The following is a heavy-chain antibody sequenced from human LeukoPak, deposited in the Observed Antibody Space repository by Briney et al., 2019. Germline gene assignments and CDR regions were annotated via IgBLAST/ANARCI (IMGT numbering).Heavy chain of an antibody. D-gene: IGHD4-17*01. Sequence: GGSLRLSCAASGFTFNRYSMNWVRQAPGKGLEWVSYIAYTGTIHYADSVKGRFTISRDDAKNSLYLHMNSLRAEDTAVYYCAKRDYGDYGIDYWGQGTLVTVSS. CDR1: GFTFNRYS. V-gene: IGHV3-48*01. CDR2: IAYTGTI. CDR3: AKRDYGDYGIDY. J-gene: IGHJ4*02.